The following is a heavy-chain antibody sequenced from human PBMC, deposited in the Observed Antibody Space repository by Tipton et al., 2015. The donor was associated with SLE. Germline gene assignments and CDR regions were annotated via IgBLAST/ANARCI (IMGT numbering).Heavy chain of an antibody. CDR2: MYYSGTT. CDR3: ARMRGGYNAHY. D-gene: IGHD5-24*01. V-gene: IGHV4-61*05. CDR1: GGSISSSRYY. J-gene: IGHJ4*02. Sequence: LRLSCTVSGGSISSSRYYWAWIRQPPGKGLQWIGDMYYSGTTNYNPSLRSRVTISLDTSKNQFSLKVRSVTTADTAVYYCARMRGGYNAHYWGQGILVTVSS.